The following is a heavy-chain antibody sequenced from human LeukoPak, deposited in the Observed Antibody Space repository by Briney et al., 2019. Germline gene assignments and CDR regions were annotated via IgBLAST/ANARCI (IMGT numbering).Heavy chain of an antibody. CDR3: ARLITGTTTAFDI. Sequence: TSETLPLTCTVSGGSISGYYWSWLRQPAGKGLEWIGRIYTSGSTHYNPSLKSRVTMSVDTSKNQFSLKLSSVTAADTAVYYCARLITGTTTAFDIWGQGTMVTVSS. D-gene: IGHD1-7*01. V-gene: IGHV4-4*07. CDR2: IYTSGST. CDR1: GGSISGYY. J-gene: IGHJ3*02.